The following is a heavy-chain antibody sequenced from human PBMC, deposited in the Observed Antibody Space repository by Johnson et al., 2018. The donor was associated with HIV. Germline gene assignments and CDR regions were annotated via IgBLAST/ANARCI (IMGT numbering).Heavy chain of an antibody. D-gene: IGHD3-3*01. J-gene: IGHJ3*02. CDR3: AKPYYDCWSGYYEYNAFDI. Sequence: QVQLVESGGGLVKPGGSLRLSCAASGFTFSDYYMSWIRQAPGKGLEWVAVIWYDGSNKYYADSVKGRFTISRDNSKNTLNLQMNSLRDEDTAVYYCAKPYYDCWSGYYEYNAFDIWGQGTMVTVSS. CDR2: IWYDGSNK. CDR1: GFTFSDYY. V-gene: IGHV3-33*08.